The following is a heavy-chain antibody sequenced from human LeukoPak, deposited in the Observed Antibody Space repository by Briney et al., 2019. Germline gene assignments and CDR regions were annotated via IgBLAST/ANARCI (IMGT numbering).Heavy chain of an antibody. CDR1: GFTFSSYS. D-gene: IGHD3-10*01. Sequence: GGSLRLSCAASGFTFSSYSMNWVRQAPGKGLEWVSYISSSSSTIYYADSVKGRFTISRDNAKNSLYLQMNSLRAEDTAVYYCARVGYGSGSYFQVYWGQGTLVTVSS. CDR2: ISSSSSTI. J-gene: IGHJ4*02. CDR3: ARVGYGSGSYFQVY. V-gene: IGHV3-48*01.